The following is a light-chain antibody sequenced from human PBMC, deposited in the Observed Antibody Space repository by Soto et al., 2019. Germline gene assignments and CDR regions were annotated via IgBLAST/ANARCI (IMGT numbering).Light chain of an antibody. CDR2: EGS. J-gene: IGLJ1*01. Sequence: QSARTQPASVSGSPGQSITISFTGTSSDVGSYNLVSWYQQHPGKAPELMIYEGSKRPSGVSNRFSGSKSGNTASLTISGLQAEDEADYYCCSYAGSSTYVFGTGTKVTVL. CDR3: CSYAGSSTYV. V-gene: IGLV2-23*01. CDR1: SSDVGSYNL.